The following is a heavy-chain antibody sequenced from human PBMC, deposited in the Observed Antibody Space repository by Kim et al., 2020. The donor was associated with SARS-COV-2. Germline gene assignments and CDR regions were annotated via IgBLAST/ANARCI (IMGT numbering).Heavy chain of an antibody. V-gene: IGHV4-34*01. CDR3: ARAVWQQLDYFDY. Sequence: SETLSLTCAVYGGSFSGYYWSWIRQPPGKGLEWIGEINHSGSTNYNPSLKSRVTISVDTSKNQFSLKLSSVTAADTAVYYCARAVWQQLDYFDYWGQGTL. D-gene: IGHD6-13*01. CDR2: INHSGST. CDR1: GGSFSGYY. J-gene: IGHJ4*02.